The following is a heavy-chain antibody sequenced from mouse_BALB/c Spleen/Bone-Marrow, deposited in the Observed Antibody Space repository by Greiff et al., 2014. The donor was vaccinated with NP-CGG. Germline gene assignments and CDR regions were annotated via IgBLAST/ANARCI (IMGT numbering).Heavy chain of an antibody. J-gene: IGHJ1*01. CDR2: IWAGGST. CDR1: GFSLTSYG. D-gene: IGHD1-1*01. CDR3: ARDPFYYGSPHWYFDV. Sequence: VQLVESGPGLVAPSQSLSITCTVSGFSLTSYGVHWVRQPPGKGLEWLGVIWAGGSTNYNSALMSRLSISKDNSKSQVFLKLNSLQTDDSAMYYCARDPFYYGSPHWYFDVWGAGTTVTVSS. V-gene: IGHV2-9*02.